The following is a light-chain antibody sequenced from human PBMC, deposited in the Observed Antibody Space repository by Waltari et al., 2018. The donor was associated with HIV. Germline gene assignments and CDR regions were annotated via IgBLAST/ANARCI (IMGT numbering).Light chain of an antibody. J-gene: IGLJ2*01. CDR1: NNDIGSYNY. V-gene: IGLV2-14*03. CDR2: EVS. CDR3: SSYTSSITVI. Sequence: QSALTQPASVSGSYGQSITISCTGTNNDIGSYNYVSWYQQHPDRAPKLLISEVSNRPSGISDRFSGSKSGNMASLTISGLQAEDEAHYYCSSYTSSITVIFGGGTQVTV.